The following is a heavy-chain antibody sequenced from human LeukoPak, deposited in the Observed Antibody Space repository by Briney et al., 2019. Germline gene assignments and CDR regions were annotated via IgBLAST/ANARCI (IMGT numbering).Heavy chain of an antibody. V-gene: IGHV3-74*01. J-gene: IGHJ4*02. CDR3: ARDPWGYRAGVMDL. CDR2: INTDGTTT. Sequence: SGGSLRLSCAASGFRFSSYWMHWVRQAPGEGLVWVSRINTDGTTTTYADSVKGRFTISRDNPKNTLYLQMNSLRAEGTAVYYCARDPWGYRAGVMDLWGQGTLLTVSS. CDR1: GFRFSSYW. D-gene: IGHD5-18*01.